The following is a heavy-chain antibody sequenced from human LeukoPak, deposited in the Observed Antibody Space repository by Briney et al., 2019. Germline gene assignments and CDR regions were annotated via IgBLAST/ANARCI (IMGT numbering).Heavy chain of an antibody. J-gene: IGHJ5*02. V-gene: IGHV4-39*01. D-gene: IGHD1-26*01. CDR2: IYYSGNT. CDR1: GVSISSSNSY. Sequence: SETLSLTCTVSGVSISSSNSYWGWIRQPPGKGLEWIGSIYYSGNTYYNASLKSQVSISIDTSKNQFSLRLTSVTAADTAVYYCARSPSGSSSRWFDPWGQGTLVTVSS. CDR3: ARSPSGSSSRWFDP.